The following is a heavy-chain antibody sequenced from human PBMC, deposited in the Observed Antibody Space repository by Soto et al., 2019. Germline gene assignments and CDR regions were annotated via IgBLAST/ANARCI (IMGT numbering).Heavy chain of an antibody. D-gene: IGHD3-22*01. V-gene: IGHV4-59*01. CDR3: ARARHYDLNGYYPRGRGYYFDH. CDR1: AGPISNYY. CDR2: IYNSVST. Sequence: PSETLSLTCTVSAGPISNYYWGWIRQPPGKGLEWIGYIYNSVSTTDNPSLKSRVTISVDTSTNQFSLKLSSVTAADTAVYYCARARHYDLNGYYPRGRGYYFDHWGQGALVTVSS. J-gene: IGHJ4*02.